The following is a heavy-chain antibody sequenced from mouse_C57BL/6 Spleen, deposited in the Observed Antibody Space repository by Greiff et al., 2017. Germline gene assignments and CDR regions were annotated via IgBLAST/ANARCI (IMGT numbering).Heavy chain of an antibody. CDR1: GYTFTDYY. CDR3: ASFYDYDGFDY. CDR2: INPYNGGT. D-gene: IGHD2-4*01. J-gene: IGHJ2*01. Sequence: EVMLVESGPVLVKPGASVKMSCKASGYTFTDYYMNWVKQSHGKSLEWIGVINPYNGGTSYNQKFKGKATLTVDKSSSTAYMELNSLTSEDSAVYYCASFYDYDGFDYWGQGTTLTVSS. V-gene: IGHV1-19*01.